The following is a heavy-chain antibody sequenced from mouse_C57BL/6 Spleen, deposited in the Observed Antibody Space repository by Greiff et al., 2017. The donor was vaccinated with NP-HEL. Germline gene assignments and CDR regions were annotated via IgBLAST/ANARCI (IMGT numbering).Heavy chain of an antibody. D-gene: IGHD1-1*01. J-gene: IGHJ1*03. CDR1: GFNIKDYY. CDR2: IDPEDGDT. CDR3: TTDYYYGSSSWYFDV. Sequence: EVQLQQSGAELVRPGASVKLSCTASGFNIKDYYMHWVKQRPEQGLEWIGRIDPEDGDTEYAPKFQGKATMTADTSSNTAYLQLSSLTSEDTAVYYCTTDYYYGSSSWYFDVWGTGTTVTVSS. V-gene: IGHV14-1*01.